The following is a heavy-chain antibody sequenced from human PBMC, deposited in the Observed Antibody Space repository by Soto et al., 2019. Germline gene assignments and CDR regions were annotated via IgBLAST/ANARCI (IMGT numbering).Heavy chain of an antibody. D-gene: IGHD6-13*01. CDR2: IIPIFGTA. CDR1: GGTFSSYA. V-gene: IGHV1-69*13. J-gene: IGHJ6*02. Sequence: GASVKVSCKASGGTFSSYAISWVRQAPGQGLEWMGGIIPIFGTANYAQKFQGRVTITADESTSTAYMELSSLRSEDTAVYYCARGIAAAGLEAYYGMDVWGQGTTVTVSS. CDR3: ARGIAAAGLEAYYGMDV.